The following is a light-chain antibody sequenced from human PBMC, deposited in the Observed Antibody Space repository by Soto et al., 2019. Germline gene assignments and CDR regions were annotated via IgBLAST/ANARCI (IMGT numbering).Light chain of an antibody. CDR1: QSVSSRY. CDR2: GAS. J-gene: IGKJ5*01. V-gene: IGKV3-20*01. Sequence: EILLTQSPGTLSLSPGERATLSCRASQSVSSRYLAWYQQKPGQAPRLLIYGASSRATGIPDRFSGSGSGTDFTLTISRLEPEDFAVYYCQQYNNWPPITFGQGTRLEI. CDR3: QQYNNWPPIT.